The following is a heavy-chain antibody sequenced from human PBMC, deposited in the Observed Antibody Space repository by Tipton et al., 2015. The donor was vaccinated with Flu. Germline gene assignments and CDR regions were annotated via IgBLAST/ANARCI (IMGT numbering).Heavy chain of an antibody. V-gene: IGHV3-53*01. CDR2: IYSDGRA. J-gene: IGHJ5*02. CDR3: TRGQGANP. CDR1: GFTVNSHY. Sequence: QLVQSGGDLIQPGGSLRLSCAASGFTVNSHYMSWVRQAPGKGLEWVSVIYSDGRAYYVDSVKGRFTVSRDDSKNMLSLQMDSLRAEDTAVYYCTRGQGANPWGQGTLVTVSS.